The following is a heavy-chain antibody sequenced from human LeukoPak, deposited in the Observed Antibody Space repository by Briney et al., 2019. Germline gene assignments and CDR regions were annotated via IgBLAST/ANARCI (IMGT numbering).Heavy chain of an antibody. CDR3: ARGGAVAGVRYAFDI. J-gene: IGHJ3*02. D-gene: IGHD6-19*01. CDR2: MNPNSGNT. Sequence: ASVKVSCKASAYTFTSYDINWVRQATGQGLEWMGWMNPNSGNTGYVQKFQGRVTMTRNTSISTAYMELSSLRSEDTAVYYCARGGAVAGVRYAFDIWGQGTMVTVSS. V-gene: IGHV1-8*01. CDR1: AYTFTSYD.